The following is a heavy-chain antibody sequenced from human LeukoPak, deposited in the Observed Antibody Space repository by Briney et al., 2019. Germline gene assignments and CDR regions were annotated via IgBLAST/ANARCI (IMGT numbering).Heavy chain of an antibody. V-gene: IGHV3-74*01. J-gene: IGHJ2*01. CDR1: GFTFSAYW. D-gene: IGHD6-19*01. Sequence: GGSLRLSCAASGFTFSAYWMHWVRQAPGKGLVWVSRLNTDGRDTRYADSVQGRFTISRDNAKNTLYLQMNSLRAEDTAVSYCARSEAVAWSFDLWGRGTLVTVSS. CDR3: ARSEAVAWSFDL. CDR2: LNTDGRDT.